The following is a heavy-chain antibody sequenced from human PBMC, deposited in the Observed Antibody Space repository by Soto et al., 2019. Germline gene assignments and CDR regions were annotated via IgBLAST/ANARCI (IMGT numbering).Heavy chain of an antibody. CDR2: IDPSDSYT. J-gene: IGHJ6*02. Sequence: PGESLKISCKGSGYSFTSYWISWVRQMPGKGLEWMGRIDPSDSYTNYSPSFQGHVTISADKSISTAYLRWSSLKASDTAMYYCARLKGIAVAGTIYYYGMDVWGQGTTVTVSS. D-gene: IGHD6-19*01. CDR1: GYSFTSYW. CDR3: ARLKGIAVAGTIYYYGMDV. V-gene: IGHV5-10-1*01.